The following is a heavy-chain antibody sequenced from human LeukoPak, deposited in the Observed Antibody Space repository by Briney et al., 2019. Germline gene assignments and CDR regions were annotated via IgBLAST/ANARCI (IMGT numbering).Heavy chain of an antibody. D-gene: IGHD3-22*01. CDR1: GGSISSSSYY. V-gene: IGHV4-39*07. CDR3: ARADYYYDSSGYYPKEWFDP. J-gene: IGHJ5*02. CDR2: IYYSGST. Sequence: MPSETLSLTCTVSGGSISSSSYYWGWIRQPPGKGLEWIGSIYYSGSTYYNPSLKSRVTISVDTSKNQFSLKLSSVTAADTAVYYCARADYYYDSSGYYPKEWFDPWGQGTLVTVSS.